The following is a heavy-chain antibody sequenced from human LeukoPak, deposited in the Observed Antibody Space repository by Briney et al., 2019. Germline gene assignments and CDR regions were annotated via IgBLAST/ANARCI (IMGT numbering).Heavy chain of an antibody. CDR1: GHIFTAYY. D-gene: IGHD3-22*01. V-gene: IGHV1-2*02. CDR2: INPNSGGT. Sequence: GASVKVSCKAPGHIFTAYYMFWVRQAPGQGLEWMGWINPNSGGTNYAPKFQGRVTMTRDTSISTAYMELSGLTSDDTAVYFCATYYSDTSARDWGQGTLVTVSS. CDR3: ATYYSDTSARD. J-gene: IGHJ4*02.